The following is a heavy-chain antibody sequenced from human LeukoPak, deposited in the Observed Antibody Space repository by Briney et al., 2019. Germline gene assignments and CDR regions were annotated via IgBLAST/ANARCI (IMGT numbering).Heavy chain of an antibody. V-gene: IGHV3-30-3*01. CDR1: GFTFSSYA. CDR3: AREGNPRRYFDWLLTYYYYGMDV. CDR2: ISYDGSNK. Sequence: GGSLRLSCAASGFTFSSYAMHWVRQAPGKGLEWVAVISYDGSNKYYADSVKGRFTISRDNSKNTLYLQMNSLRAEDTAVYYCAREGNPRRYFDWLLTYYYYGMDVWGQGTTVTVSS. D-gene: IGHD3-9*01. J-gene: IGHJ6*02.